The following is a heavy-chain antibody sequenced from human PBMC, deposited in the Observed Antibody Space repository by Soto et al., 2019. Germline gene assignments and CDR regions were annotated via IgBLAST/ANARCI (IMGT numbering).Heavy chain of an antibody. D-gene: IGHD3-10*01. CDR2: SYYSGST. Sequence: SESLSLTCTVCGGTISSGDYYWRWIRQPPGKGLEWIGDSYYSGSTYYNPSLKSRVTISLDTSKNLFSLKLNSVTAAATPVYYCARDKFVVRGVVSRYYYCGMDVWGQGTRVTVS. V-gene: IGHV4-30-4*01. CDR3: ARDKFVVRGVVSRYYYCGMDV. CDR1: GGTISSGDYY. J-gene: IGHJ6*02.